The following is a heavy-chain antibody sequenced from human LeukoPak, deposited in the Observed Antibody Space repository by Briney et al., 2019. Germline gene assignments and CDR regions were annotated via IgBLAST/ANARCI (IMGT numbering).Heavy chain of an antibody. CDR2: INHSGST. J-gene: IGHJ4*02. CDR3: SSYYYDSSGYYPFDY. CDR1: GGSFSGYY. V-gene: IGHV4-34*03. D-gene: IGHD3-22*01. Sequence: SETLSLTCAVYGGSFSGYYWSWIRQPPGKGLEWIGEINHSGSTYYSPSLKSRVTISVDTSKNQFSLKLSSVTAADTAVYYCSSYYYDSSGYYPFDYWGQGTLVTVSS.